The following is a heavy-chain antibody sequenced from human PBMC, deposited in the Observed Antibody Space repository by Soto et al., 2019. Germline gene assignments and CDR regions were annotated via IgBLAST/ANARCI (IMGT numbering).Heavy chain of an antibody. CDR3: ARTHDFWIGYFDYYYGMDV. Sequence: QVTLKESGPVLVKPTETLTLTCTVSGFSLSNARMGVSWIRQPPGKALEWLAHIFSNDEKSYSTSLKSRLTLSKDTSKSQLVLTMTNMDPVDTATYYCARTHDFWIGYFDYYYGMDVWGPGTTVTVSS. V-gene: IGHV2-26*01. J-gene: IGHJ6*02. D-gene: IGHD3-3*01. CDR2: IFSNDEK. CDR1: GFSLSNARMG.